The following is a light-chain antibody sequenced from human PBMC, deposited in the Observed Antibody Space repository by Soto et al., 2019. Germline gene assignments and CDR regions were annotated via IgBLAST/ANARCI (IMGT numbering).Light chain of an antibody. Sequence: EIVLTQSPGTLSLSPGERATLSCRASQSVSSSYLAWYQRKPGQAPRLLIYGASSRATGIPDRFSGSGSGTDFTLTISRLEPEDFAVYYCQQYVSSPATFGGGTKVDIK. V-gene: IGKV3-20*01. CDR1: QSVSSSY. J-gene: IGKJ4*01. CDR2: GAS. CDR3: QQYVSSPAT.